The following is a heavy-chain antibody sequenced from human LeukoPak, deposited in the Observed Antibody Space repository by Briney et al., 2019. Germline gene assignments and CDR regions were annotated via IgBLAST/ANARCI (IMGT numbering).Heavy chain of an antibody. D-gene: IGHD4-17*01. V-gene: IGHV4-4*07. CDR3: ARDLLGDYGTFDI. CDR1: GGSITTHY. Sequence: SEALSLTCTVSGGSITTHYWSWIRQPAGREVEWIGRVYNTGSTKYNPSLESRVTMSVDTSSNRFSLRLRSVTAADTAVYYCARDLLGDYGTFDIWGQGTMVTVSS. J-gene: IGHJ3*02. CDR2: VYNTGST.